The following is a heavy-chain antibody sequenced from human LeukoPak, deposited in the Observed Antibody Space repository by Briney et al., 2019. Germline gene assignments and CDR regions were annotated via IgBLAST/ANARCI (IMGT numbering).Heavy chain of an antibody. J-gene: IGHJ3*01. CDR2: IYHSGST. V-gene: IGHV4-38-2*02. CDR1: GYSISSGYY. D-gene: IGHD3-22*01. CDR3: ARKYQDYYDSSGYS. Sequence: ETLSLTCTVSGYSISSGYYWGWIRQPPGKGLEWIGSIYHSGSTYYNPSLKSRVTISVDTSKNQFSLKLSSVTAADTAVYYCARKYQDYYDSSGYSWGQGTMVTVSS.